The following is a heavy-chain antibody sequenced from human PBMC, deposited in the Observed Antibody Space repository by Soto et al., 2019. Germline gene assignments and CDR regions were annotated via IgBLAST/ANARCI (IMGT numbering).Heavy chain of an antibody. J-gene: IGHJ6*02. CDR1: VGSFSNYY. CDR2: INDSGIT. D-gene: IGHD3-3*01. CDR3: ARGRSSVPDRRGIGYYGLDV. V-gene: IGHV4-34*01. Sequence: QVQLQQWGAEVLKPSETLSLTCVVNVGSFSNYYWTWIRQPPGKGLEWIGEINDSGITDSNPSLESRVTISVDMSKNPFSLRVNSVTAADTAVYHCARGRSSVPDRRGIGYYGLDVWGQGTTVTVSS.